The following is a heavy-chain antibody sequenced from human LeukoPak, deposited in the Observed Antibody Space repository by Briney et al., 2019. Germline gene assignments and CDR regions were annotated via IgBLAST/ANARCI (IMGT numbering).Heavy chain of an antibody. D-gene: IGHD5-12*01. J-gene: IGHJ4*02. CDR1: GGSISSYY. CDR2: IYYSGST. V-gene: IGHV4-59*08. Sequence: SETLSLTCTVSGGSISSYYWSWIRQPPGKGLEWIGYIYYSGSTNYNPSLKSRVTISVDTSKNQFSLKLSSVTAADTAVYYCARQSYSGYVVDWGQGTLVTVSS. CDR3: ARQSYSGYVVD.